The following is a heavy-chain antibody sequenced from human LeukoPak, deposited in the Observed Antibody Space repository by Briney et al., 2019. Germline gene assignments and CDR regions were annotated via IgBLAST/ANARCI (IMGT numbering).Heavy chain of an antibody. CDR3: ARAPWAVLGGNSQRRHFDY. Sequence: SETLSLTCAVYGGSFSGYYWSWIRQPPGKGLEWIGEINHSGSTNYNPSLKSRVTISVDTSKNQFSLKLSSVTAADTAVYYCARAPWAVLGGNSQRRHFDYWGQGTLVTVSS. CDR1: GGSFSGYY. V-gene: IGHV4-34*01. J-gene: IGHJ4*02. CDR2: INHSGST. D-gene: IGHD4-23*01.